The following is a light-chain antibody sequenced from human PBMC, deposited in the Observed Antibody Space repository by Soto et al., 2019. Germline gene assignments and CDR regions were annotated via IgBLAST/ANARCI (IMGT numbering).Light chain of an antibody. CDR3: QQYGNSPAIT. J-gene: IGKJ5*01. Sequence: EIVLTQSPATLSVSPGEGASLSCRASQSVSSYLAWYQQKPGQAPRLLIFGASTRATGIPDRFSGIGSGTDFTLTVSRLEPEDFAVYYCQQYGNSPAITFGQGTRLEIK. V-gene: IGKV3-20*01. CDR2: GAS. CDR1: QSVSSY.